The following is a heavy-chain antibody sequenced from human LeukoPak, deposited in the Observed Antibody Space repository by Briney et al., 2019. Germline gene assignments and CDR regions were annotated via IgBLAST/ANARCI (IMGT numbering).Heavy chain of an antibody. CDR1: GYTFTSYD. V-gene: IGHV1-8*01. Sequence: ASVKVSCKASGYTFTSYDINWVRQATGQGLEWMGWMNPNSGNTGYAQKFQGRVTMTRNTSISTAYMELSSLRSEDTAVYYCARMYYFDSGSDNWFDPWAREPWSPSPQ. CDR3: ARMYYFDSGSDNWFDP. D-gene: IGHD3-10*01. CDR2: MNPNSGNT. J-gene: IGHJ5*02.